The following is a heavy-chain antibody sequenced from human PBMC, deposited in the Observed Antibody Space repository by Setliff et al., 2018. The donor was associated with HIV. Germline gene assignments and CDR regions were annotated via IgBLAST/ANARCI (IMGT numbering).Heavy chain of an antibody. D-gene: IGHD3-10*01. V-gene: IGHV1-69*06. J-gene: IGHJ3*02. CDR2: IIPIFETT. Sequence: ASVKVSCKASGGTFGSYAISWVRQAPGQGLEWLGGIIPIFETTNYAQKFQGRVTVTADKSTSTIYMELSSLRSDDTAVYYCARGQGVHFWVNDAFDIWGQGTMVTVSS. CDR1: GGTFGSYA. CDR3: ARGQGVHFWVNDAFDI.